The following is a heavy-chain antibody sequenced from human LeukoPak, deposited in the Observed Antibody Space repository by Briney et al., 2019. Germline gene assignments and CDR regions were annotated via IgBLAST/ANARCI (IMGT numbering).Heavy chain of an antibody. Sequence: ASVKVSCKASGYTFTSYYMHWVRQAPGEGLEWMGIINPTGGSTSYAQKFLGRVTMTRDTSTSTVYMELSSLRSEDTAVYYCARDHYHKIHSVMVTAPDYWGQGTLVIVSS. D-gene: IGHD2-21*02. J-gene: IGHJ4*02. CDR1: GYTFTSYY. V-gene: IGHV1-46*01. CDR2: INPTGGST. CDR3: ARDHYHKIHSVMVTAPDY.